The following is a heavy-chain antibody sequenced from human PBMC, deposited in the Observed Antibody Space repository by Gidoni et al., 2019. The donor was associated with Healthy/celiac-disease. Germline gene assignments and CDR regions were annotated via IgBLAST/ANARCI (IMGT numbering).Heavy chain of an antibody. CDR3: AKDRCSCGSWCFDP. J-gene: IGHJ5*02. Sequence: QVQLVESGGGVIQPGRSLRLSCAAYGFTVSSYGMHWVRQAPCKGLEWVAVISYDGSTKSYADSVKGRFTISIDNSKNTLYLQMTSLRAEDTAVYYCAKDRCSCGSWCFDPWGQGTLVTVSS. CDR2: ISYDGSTK. V-gene: IGHV3-30*18. D-gene: IGHD2-15*01. CDR1: GFTVSSYG.